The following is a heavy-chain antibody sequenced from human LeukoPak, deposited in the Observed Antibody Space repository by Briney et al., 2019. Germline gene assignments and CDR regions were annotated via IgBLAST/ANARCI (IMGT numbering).Heavy chain of an antibody. CDR1: GGSFSGYY. Sequence: SETLSLTCAVYGGSFSGYYWSWIRQPPGKGLEWIGEINHSGSTNYNPSLKSRVTISVDTSKNQFSLKLSSVTAADTAVYYCARATSRIAAAGYDAFDIWGQGTMVTVSS. J-gene: IGHJ3*02. CDR3: ARATSRIAAAGYDAFDI. D-gene: IGHD6-13*01. V-gene: IGHV4-34*01. CDR2: INHSGST.